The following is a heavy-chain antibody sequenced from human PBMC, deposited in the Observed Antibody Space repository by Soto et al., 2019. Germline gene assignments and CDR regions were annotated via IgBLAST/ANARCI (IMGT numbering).Heavy chain of an antibody. J-gene: IGHJ6*02. V-gene: IGHV3-7*01. D-gene: IGHD3-3*01. CDR1: GFTFSSYW. Sequence: EVQLVESGEGLVQPGGSLRLSCAASGFTFSSYWMSWVRQAPGKGLEWVANIKQDGSEKYYVDSVKGRFTISRDNAKNSLYLQMNSLRAEDTAVYYCARDRYSYYDFWSGSLPYYYYGMDVWGQGTTVTVSS. CDR3: ARDRYSYYDFWSGSLPYYYYGMDV. CDR2: IKQDGSEK.